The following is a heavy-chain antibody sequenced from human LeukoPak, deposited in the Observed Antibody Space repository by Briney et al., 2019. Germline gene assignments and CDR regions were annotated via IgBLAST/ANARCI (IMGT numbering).Heavy chain of an antibody. CDR2: IYYSGST. CDR1: GGSISSYY. CDR3: ARRSITIFGAYFDY. D-gene: IGHD3-3*01. J-gene: IGHJ4*02. Sequence: SETLSLTCTVSGGSISSYYWSWIRQPPGEGLEWIGYIYYSGSTNYNPSLKSRVTISVDTSKNQFSLKLSSVTAADTAVYYCARRSITIFGAYFDYWGQGTLVTVSS. V-gene: IGHV4-59*01.